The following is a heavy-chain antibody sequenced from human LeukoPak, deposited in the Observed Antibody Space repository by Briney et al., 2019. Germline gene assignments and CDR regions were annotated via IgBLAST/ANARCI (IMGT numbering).Heavy chain of an antibody. J-gene: IGHJ4*02. CDR2: ISGSSDST. Sequence: GGSLRLSCAASGFTFSSYAMSWVRQAPGKGLEWVSAISGSSDSTYYGDSVKGRFTISRDNSKNTLYLQMNSLRAEDTAVYYCAKTRPLDSSSWSHGDYWGQGTLVTVSS. CDR3: AKTRPLDSSSWSHGDY. CDR1: GFTFSSYA. V-gene: IGHV3-23*01. D-gene: IGHD6-13*01.